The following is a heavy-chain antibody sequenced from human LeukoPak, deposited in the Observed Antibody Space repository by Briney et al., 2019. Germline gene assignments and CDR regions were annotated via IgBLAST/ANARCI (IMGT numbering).Heavy chain of an antibody. D-gene: IGHD6-13*01. CDR1: GGSISDYY. CDR3: ARPQQQLVSRYPFDI. J-gene: IGHJ3*02. CDR2: IYSSGNT. Sequence: SETLSLTCTVSGGSISDYYWSWIRQPPGKGLEWIGYIYSSGNTNHNPSLKSRVTISMDTSKNQFSLKLNSVTAADTAVYYCARPQQQLVSRYPFDIWGQGTMVTVSS. V-gene: IGHV4-59*01.